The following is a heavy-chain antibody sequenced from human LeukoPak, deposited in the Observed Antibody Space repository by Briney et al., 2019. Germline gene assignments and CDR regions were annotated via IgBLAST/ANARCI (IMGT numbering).Heavy chain of an antibody. CDR3: ARGRPDSSGWTRLFEC. V-gene: IGHV3-48*03. CDR1: GITLSSYE. J-gene: IGHJ4*02. D-gene: IGHD6-19*01. CDR2: ISSSGSII. Sequence: GGSLRLSCAASGITLSSYEMNWVRQAPGQGLEWVSYISSSGSIIYYADSVKGRFTISRDNAKNSLYLQMNSLRAEDTAVYYCARGRPDSSGWTRLFECWGQGTLVTVSP.